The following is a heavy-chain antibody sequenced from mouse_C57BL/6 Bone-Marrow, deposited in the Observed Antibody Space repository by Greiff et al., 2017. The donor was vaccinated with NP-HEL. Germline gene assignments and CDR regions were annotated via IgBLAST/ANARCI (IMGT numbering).Heavy chain of an antibody. V-gene: IGHV1-81*01. J-gene: IGHJ3*01. Sequence: QVQLQQPGAELVKPGASVKLSCKASGYTFTSYGISWVKQRTGQGLEWIGEIYPRSGNTYYNEKFKGKATLTADKSSSTAYMELRSLTSEDSAVYFCARRYYGSTWFAYWGQGTLVTVSA. CDR3: ARRYYGSTWFAY. CDR2: IYPRSGNT. D-gene: IGHD1-1*01. CDR1: GYTFTSYG.